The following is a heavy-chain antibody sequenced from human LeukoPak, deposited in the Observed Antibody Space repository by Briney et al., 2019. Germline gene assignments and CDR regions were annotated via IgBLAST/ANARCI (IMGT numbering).Heavy chain of an antibody. CDR3: TKASRGVTLFGGVNYYFDS. V-gene: IGHV3-43*02. J-gene: IGHJ4*02. CDR1: GFTFDDYA. Sequence: GGSLRLSCAASGFTFDDYAMHWVRQAPGKGLEWVSLISGDGGSTYYADSVKGRFTISRDNSKNSLYLQMMSLRTEDTALYYCTKASRGVTLFGGVNYYFDSWGQGTLVTVSS. CDR2: ISGDGGST. D-gene: IGHD3-3*01.